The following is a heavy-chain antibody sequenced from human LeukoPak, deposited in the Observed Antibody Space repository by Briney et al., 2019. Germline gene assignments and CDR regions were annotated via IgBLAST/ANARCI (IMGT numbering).Heavy chain of an antibody. CDR3: ARDYYVSSGYGPLVDYYYYYMGV. CDR2: ISYDGSNK. V-gene: IGHV3-30*04. CDR1: EFTFSNYA. D-gene: IGHD3-22*01. J-gene: IGHJ6*03. Sequence: GGSLRLSCAASEFTFSNYAMYWVRQAPGKGLEWVAVISYDGSNKYYADSVKGRFTISRDNSKDTLYLQMNSLRAEDTAVYYCARDYYVSSGYGPLVDYYYYYMGVWGKGTTVTVSS.